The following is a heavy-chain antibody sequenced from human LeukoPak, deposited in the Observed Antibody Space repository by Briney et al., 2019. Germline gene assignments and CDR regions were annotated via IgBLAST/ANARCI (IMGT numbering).Heavy chain of an antibody. J-gene: IGHJ4*02. V-gene: IGHV3-23*01. CDR1: GFTFSDYA. D-gene: IGHD3-3*01. CDR2: LSGSGAGT. CDR3: AKAELGVDTFFDY. Sequence: AGGSLRLSCAASGFTFSDYALGWVRQAPGRGLEWVATLSGSGAGTYYSGSVQGRFTISRDNSKRTLFLQMNSLRAEDTAFYYCAKAELGVDTFFDYWGQGTLVTVSS.